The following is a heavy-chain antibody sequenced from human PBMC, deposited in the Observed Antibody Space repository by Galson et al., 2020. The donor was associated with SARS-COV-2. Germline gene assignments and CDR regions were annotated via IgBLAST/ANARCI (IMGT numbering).Heavy chain of an antibody. D-gene: IGHD3-22*01. J-gene: IGHJ6*03. Sequence: ASVKVSCKASGYTFTGYYMHWVRQAPGQGLEWLGRNNPNSGGTNYAQKFQGRVTMTRDTSIGTAYMELSRLRSDDTAVYYCARGDYYDSSGYYYGRHGYYYYYMDVWGKGTTVTISS. CDR3: ARGDYYDSSGYYYGRHGYYYYYMDV. CDR1: GYTFTGYY. V-gene: IGHV1-2*06. CDR2: NNPNSGGT.